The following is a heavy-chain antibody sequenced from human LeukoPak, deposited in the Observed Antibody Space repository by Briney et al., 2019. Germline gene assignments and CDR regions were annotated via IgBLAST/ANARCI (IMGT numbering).Heavy chain of an antibody. CDR2: INHSGST. CDR1: GGSISSGGYY. J-gene: IGHJ5*02. D-gene: IGHD3-22*01. V-gene: IGHV4-34*01. CDR3: ARDSIDYDSSGYYYSNWFDP. Sequence: SETLSLTCAVSGGSISSGGYYWSWIRQPPGKGLEWIGEINHSGSTNHNPSLKSRVTISVDTSKNQFSLKLSSVTAADTAVYYCARDSIDYDSSGYYYSNWFDPWGQGTLVTVSS.